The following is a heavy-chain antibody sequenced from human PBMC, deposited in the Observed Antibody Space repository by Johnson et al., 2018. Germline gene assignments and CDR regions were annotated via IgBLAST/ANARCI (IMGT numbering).Heavy chain of an antibody. J-gene: IGHJ3*02. V-gene: IGHV3-30*03. CDR3: AREVRDSDAFDI. D-gene: IGHD2-21*01. Sequence: QVQLVQSGGGVVQPGRSLRLSCAAFGFTFSRNGMERVRQAPGKELECVAVISYDGSNKYYADSVKGRFTISRDNSKNTLYLQMNSLRAEDTAVYYCAREVRDSDAFDIWGQGTMVTVSS. CDR1: GFTFSRNG. CDR2: ISYDGSNK.